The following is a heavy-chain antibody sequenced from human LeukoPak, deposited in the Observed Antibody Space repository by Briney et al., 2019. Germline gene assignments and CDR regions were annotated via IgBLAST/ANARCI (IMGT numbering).Heavy chain of an antibody. CDR1: GYTFTSYD. Sequence: GASVKVSCKASGYTFTSYDINWVRQAPGQGLEWMGWMNPNSGNTGYAQKFQGRVTMTRNTSISTAYMELSSLRSEDTAVYYCARGHRYCSSTSCYLPPYYYYYYMDVWGKGTTVTISS. CDR2: MNPNSGNT. D-gene: IGHD2-2*01. V-gene: IGHV1-8*01. J-gene: IGHJ6*03. CDR3: ARGHRYCSSTSCYLPPYYYYYYMDV.